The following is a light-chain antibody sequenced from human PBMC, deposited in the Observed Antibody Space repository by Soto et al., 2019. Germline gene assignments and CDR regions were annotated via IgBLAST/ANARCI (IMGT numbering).Light chain of an antibody. J-gene: IGKJ1*01. CDR1: QSVSSSY. Sequence: EIVLTQSPGTLSLSPGERATLACRASQSVSSSYLAWYQQKPGQAPRLLIFGTSSRATGVPDRFSGSGSGTDFTLTISTLEPEDFAVYYCQLYGGSPPWTFGRGTKVDIK. V-gene: IGKV3-20*01. CDR2: GTS. CDR3: QLYGGSPPWT.